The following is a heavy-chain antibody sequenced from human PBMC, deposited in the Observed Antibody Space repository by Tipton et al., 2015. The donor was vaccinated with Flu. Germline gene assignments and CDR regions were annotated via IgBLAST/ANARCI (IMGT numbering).Heavy chain of an antibody. J-gene: IGHJ4*02. CDR3: ARNRGGGGAYFYFDY. CDR2: IYSDGGT. D-gene: IGHD3-16*01. CDR1: GFNVNDNY. V-gene: IGHV3-66*01. Sequence: SLRLSCAASGFNVNDNYMTWVRQAPGKGLEWVSSIYSDGGTYAADSVKGRLIISRDTSKNLVFLQMNNLRPEDAAVYFCARNRGGGGAYFYFDYWGQGAQVIISS.